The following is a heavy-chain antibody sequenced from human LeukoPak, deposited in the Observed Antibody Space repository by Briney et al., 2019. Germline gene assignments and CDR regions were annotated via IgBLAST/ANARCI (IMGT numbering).Heavy chain of an antibody. CDR1: GGSFSDYY. Sequence: SETLSLTCAVYGGSFSDYYWSWIRQPPGKGLEWIGSIYYSGSTYYNPSLKSRVTISVDTSKNQFSLKLSSVTAADTAVYYCVRDSCSSTSCYSYYFDYWGQGTLVTVSS. D-gene: IGHD2-2*02. V-gene: IGHV4-34*01. J-gene: IGHJ4*02. CDR3: VRDSCSSTSCYSYYFDY. CDR2: IYYSGST.